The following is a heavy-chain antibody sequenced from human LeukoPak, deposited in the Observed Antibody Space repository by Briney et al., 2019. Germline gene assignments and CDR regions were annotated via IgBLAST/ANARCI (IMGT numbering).Heavy chain of an antibody. Sequence: ASVKVSCKASGGTFSSYAISWVRQAPGQGLEWMGGIIPIFGTANYAQKFQGRVTITADESTSTAYMELSSLRSEDTAVYYCARDRYYDSSGYYESVYYWGRGTLVTVSS. D-gene: IGHD3-22*01. J-gene: IGHJ4*02. CDR2: IIPIFGTA. CDR3: ARDRYYDSSGYYESVYY. V-gene: IGHV1-69*13. CDR1: GGTFSSYA.